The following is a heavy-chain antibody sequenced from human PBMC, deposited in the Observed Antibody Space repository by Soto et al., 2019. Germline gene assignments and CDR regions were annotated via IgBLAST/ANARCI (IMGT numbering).Heavy chain of an antibody. J-gene: IGHJ4*02. CDR1: GFSFSSYG. D-gene: IGHD6-13*01. Sequence: PEVSLRLSCAASGFSFSSYGMHWVRQAPGKGLEWVAMISYDGTDEYYADSVKGRFTISRDNSKNAVYLQMNSLRAEDTAVYYCARDPYSSSWGCDYWGQGT. V-gene: IGHV3-30*03. CDR2: ISYDGTDE. CDR3: ARDPYSSSWGCDY.